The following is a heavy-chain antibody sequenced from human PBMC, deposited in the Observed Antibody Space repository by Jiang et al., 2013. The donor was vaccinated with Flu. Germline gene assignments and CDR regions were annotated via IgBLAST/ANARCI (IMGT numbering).Heavy chain of an antibody. D-gene: IGHD2-2*02. CDR3: SGEIVVVPAAIGSHYYYGMDV. CDR2: IYSGGST. CDR1: GFTVSSNY. V-gene: IGHV3-66*01. J-gene: IGHJ6*02. Sequence: VQLVESGGGLVQPGGSLRLSCAASGFTVSSNYMSWVRQAPGKGLEWVSVIYSGGSTYYADSVKGRFTISRDNSKNTLYLQMNSLRAEDTAVYYCSGEIVVVPAAIGSHYYYGMDVWGQGTTVTVSS.